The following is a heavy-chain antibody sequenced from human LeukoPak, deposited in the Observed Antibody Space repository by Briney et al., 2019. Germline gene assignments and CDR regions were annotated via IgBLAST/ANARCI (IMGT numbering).Heavy chain of an antibody. V-gene: IGHV4-39*07. CDR2: IYYGGST. CDR3: AKSTYYYDTYVNAFDF. CDR1: GGSVSSSYY. Sequence: SETLSLTCTVSGGSVSSSYYWGWIRQPPGKGLEWIGSIYYGGSTYYNASLRSRVTTSVDTSKNQFSLKLSSVTAADTAVYYCAKSTYYYDTYVNAFDFWGQGTVVTVSS. D-gene: IGHD3-22*01. J-gene: IGHJ3*01.